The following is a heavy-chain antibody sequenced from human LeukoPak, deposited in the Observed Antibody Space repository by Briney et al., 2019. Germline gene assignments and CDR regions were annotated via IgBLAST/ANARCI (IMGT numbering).Heavy chain of an antibody. D-gene: IGHD1-14*01. CDR2: IYHSGST. Sequence: SQTLSLTCTVSGDSISSGDYYWGWIRQPPGKGLEWIGSIYHSGSTYYNPSLKSRVTISVDTSKNQFSLKLSSVTAADTAVYYCARDHFISEGRNLYYYYYMDVWGKGTTVTVSS. CDR1: GDSISSGDYY. CDR3: ARDHFISEGRNLYYYYYMDV. J-gene: IGHJ6*03. V-gene: IGHV4-38-2*02.